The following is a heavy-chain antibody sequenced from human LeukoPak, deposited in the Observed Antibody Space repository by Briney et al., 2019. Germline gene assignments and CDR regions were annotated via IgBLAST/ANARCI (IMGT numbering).Heavy chain of an antibody. D-gene: IGHD5-12*01. Sequence: SGGSLRLSCAASGFTFSDYYMSWIRQAPGKGLEWISYISSSASTTYYADSVKGRFTISRDNSKNTLYLQMNSLRAEDTAVYYCAKDKYSGYDEAFDYWGQGTLVTVSS. J-gene: IGHJ4*02. V-gene: IGHV3-11*01. CDR3: AKDKYSGYDEAFDY. CDR2: ISSSASTT. CDR1: GFTFSDYY.